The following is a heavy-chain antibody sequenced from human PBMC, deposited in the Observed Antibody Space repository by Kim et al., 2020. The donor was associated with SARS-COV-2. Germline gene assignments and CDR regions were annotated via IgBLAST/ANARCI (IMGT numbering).Heavy chain of an antibody. CDR2: IYYSGST. Sequence: SETLSLTCTVSGGSISSGGYCWSWILQHPGKGLEWIGYIYYSGSTYYNPSLKSRVTISVDTSKNQFSLKLSSVTAADTSVYYCARSQDDYSNYYNWFDPWGQGTLVTVSS. CDR3: ARSQDDYSNYYNWFDP. J-gene: IGHJ5*02. V-gene: IGHV4-31*03. D-gene: IGHD4-4*01. CDR1: GGSISSGGYC.